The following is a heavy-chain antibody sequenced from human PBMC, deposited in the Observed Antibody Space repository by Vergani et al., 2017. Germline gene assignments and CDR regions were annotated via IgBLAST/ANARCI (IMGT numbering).Heavy chain of an antibody. CDR1: GFTFSSYG. CDR2: ISYDGSNK. J-gene: IGHJ4*02. Sequence: QVQLVESGGGLVKPGGSLRLSCAASGFTFSSYGMHWVRQAPGKGLEWVAVISYDGSNKYYADSVKGRFTISRDNSKNTLYLQMNSLRAEDTAVYYCAKEVSIVAVAGLDYWGQGTLVTVSS. V-gene: IGHV3-30*18. CDR3: AKEVSIVAVAGLDY. D-gene: IGHD6-19*01.